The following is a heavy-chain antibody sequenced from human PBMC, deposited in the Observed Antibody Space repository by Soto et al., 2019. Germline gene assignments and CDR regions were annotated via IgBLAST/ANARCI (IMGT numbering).Heavy chain of an antibody. J-gene: IGHJ4*02. V-gene: IGHV3-7*05. D-gene: IGHD3-22*01. CDR3: ARDSNWPLSQVSSGYYRDY. Sequence: GGSLRLSCAASGFTVSSYWMSWVRQAPGKGLEWVANIKQDGSEKYYVDSVKGRFTISRDNAKNSLYLQMNSLRAEDTAVYYCARDSNWPLSQVSSGYYRDYWGQGTLLTVSS. CDR2: IKQDGSEK. CDR1: GFTVSSYW.